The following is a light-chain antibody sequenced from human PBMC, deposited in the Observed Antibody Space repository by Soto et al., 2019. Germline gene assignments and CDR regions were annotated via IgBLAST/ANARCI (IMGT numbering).Light chain of an antibody. Sequence: QSVLTQPASVSGSPGQSITLSCTGTSNDVGTYNLVSWYQQQPGKPPKLILFEGFKRPSGVSNRFSGSKSANTASLTISGLQAGDEADYYCSSYAGSTTYVFGTGTKVTVL. CDR2: EGF. V-gene: IGLV2-23*01. CDR3: SSYAGSTTYV. J-gene: IGLJ1*01. CDR1: SNDVGTYNL.